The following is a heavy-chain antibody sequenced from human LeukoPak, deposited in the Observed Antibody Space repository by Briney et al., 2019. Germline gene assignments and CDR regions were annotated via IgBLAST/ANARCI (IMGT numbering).Heavy chain of an antibody. Sequence: ASVTVSCKASGYTFTSYGISWVRQAPGQGLEWMGWISAYNGNTNYAQKLQGRVTMTTDTSTSTAYMELRSLRSDDTAVYYCARDSGLELGVENWFDPWGQGTLVTVSS. D-gene: IGHD1-7*01. J-gene: IGHJ5*02. CDR1: GYTFTSYG. CDR2: ISAYNGNT. CDR3: ARDSGLELGVENWFDP. V-gene: IGHV1-18*01.